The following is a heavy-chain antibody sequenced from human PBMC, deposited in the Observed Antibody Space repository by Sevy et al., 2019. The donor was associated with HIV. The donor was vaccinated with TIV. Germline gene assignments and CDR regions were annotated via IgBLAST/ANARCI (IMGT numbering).Heavy chain of an antibody. Sequence: GGSLRLSCAASGFTFSTYSMHWVRQAPGKGLEWVALIWFDGSNKYYADSVKGRFIISRDNSKNTMYLEMDSLRAEDTAVYYCARDSRNGLDPWGQGALVTVSS. V-gene: IGHV3-33*01. J-gene: IGHJ5*02. CDR2: IWFDGSNK. D-gene: IGHD2-8*01. CDR3: ARDSRNGLDP. CDR1: GFTFSTYS.